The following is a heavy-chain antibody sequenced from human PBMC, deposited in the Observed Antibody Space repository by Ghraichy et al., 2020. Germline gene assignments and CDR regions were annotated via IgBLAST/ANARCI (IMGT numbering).Heavy chain of an antibody. CDR3: ARETSGSYWRDAFDI. D-gene: IGHD1-26*01. V-gene: IGHV1-69*13. CDR2: IIPIFGTA. J-gene: IGHJ3*02. CDR1: GGTFSSYA. Sequence: SVKVSCKASGGTFSSYAISWVRQAPGQGLEWMGGIIPIFGTANYAQKFQGRVTITADESTSTAYMELSSLRSEDTAVYYCARETSGSYWRDAFDIWGQGTMVTVSS.